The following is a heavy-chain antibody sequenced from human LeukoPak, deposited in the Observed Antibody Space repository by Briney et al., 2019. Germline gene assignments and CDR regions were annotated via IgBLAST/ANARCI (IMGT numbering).Heavy chain of an antibody. D-gene: IGHD4-23*01. CDR3: ARVTGLKGYYMDV. CDR2: IYTSGST. J-gene: IGHJ6*03. V-gene: IGHV4-4*07. Sequence: SETLSLTCTVAGGAISSYYWSWIRQPAGKGLEWIGRIYTSGSTNYNPSLKSRVTMSVDTSKNQFSLKLSSVTAADTAVYYCARVTGLKGYYMDVWGKGTTVTVSS. CDR1: GGAISSYY.